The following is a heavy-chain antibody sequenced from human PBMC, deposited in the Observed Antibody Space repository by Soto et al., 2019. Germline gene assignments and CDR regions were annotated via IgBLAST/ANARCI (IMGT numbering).Heavy chain of an antibody. V-gene: IGHV4-59*12. D-gene: IGHD3-16*01. Sequence: SETLSLTCAVSGVTISTYYWSWIRQPPGKGLEWIGYNYHSGTTNYNPSLKSRVPISVDTSKNQFSLRLNSVTPEDTAVYYCAREFPYYERSDSYFDYWGQGALVTVPQ. CDR2: NYHSGTT. CDR3: AREFPYYERSDSYFDY. J-gene: IGHJ4*02. CDR1: GVTISTYY.